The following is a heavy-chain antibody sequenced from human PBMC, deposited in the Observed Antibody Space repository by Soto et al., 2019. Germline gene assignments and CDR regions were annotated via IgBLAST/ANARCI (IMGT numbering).Heavy chain of an antibody. CDR1: GGSISSDDYY. CDR3: AGEIMVRGIFDL. V-gene: IGHV4-30-4*01. CDR2: TFHSGST. D-gene: IGHD3-10*01. Sequence: SETLSLTCTVSGGSISSDDYYWSWIRQPPGKALEWIGYTFHSGSTDYNPSLKSRVNILVDTSKNQFSLKLSAVTAVDTAVYYCAGEIMVRGIFDLWGQGTLVTVSS. J-gene: IGHJ4*02.